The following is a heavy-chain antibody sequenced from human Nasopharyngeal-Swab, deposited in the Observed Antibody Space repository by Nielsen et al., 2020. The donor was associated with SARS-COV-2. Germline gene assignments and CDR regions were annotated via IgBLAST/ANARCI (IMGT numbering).Heavy chain of an antibody. CDR3: SSSRGYFDWLLWVFDY. CDR1: GCTFSSYA. V-gene: IGHV1-69*04. J-gene: IGHJ4*02. D-gene: IGHD3-9*01. Sequence: SSVKVSCKASGCTFSSYAISWVRQAPGQGLEWMGRIIPILGIANYAQKFQGRVTITADKSTSTAYMELSSLRSEDTAVYYCSSSRGYFDWLLWVFDYWGQGTLVTVSS. CDR2: IIPILGIA.